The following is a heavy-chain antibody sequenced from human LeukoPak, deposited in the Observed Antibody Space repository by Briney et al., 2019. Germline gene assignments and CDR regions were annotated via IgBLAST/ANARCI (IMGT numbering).Heavy chain of an antibody. D-gene: IGHD1-26*01. J-gene: IGHJ4*02. Sequence: GGSLRLSCAASGFTFSSYAMHWVRQAPGKGLEWVAVISYDGSNKYYADSVKGRFTISRDNSKNTLYLQMNSLRAEDTAVYYCARESSSYDWGQGTLVTVPS. CDR3: ARESSSYD. V-gene: IGHV3-30*04. CDR1: GFTFSSYA. CDR2: ISYDGSNK.